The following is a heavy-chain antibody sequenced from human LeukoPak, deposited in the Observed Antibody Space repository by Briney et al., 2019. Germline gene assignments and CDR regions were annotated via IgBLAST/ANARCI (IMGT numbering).Heavy chain of an antibody. J-gene: IGHJ4*02. V-gene: IGHV3-21*01. CDR2: ISSGSSYI. Sequence: GGSLRLSCAASGFTFSSTSMNWVRQAPGKGLEWVSSISSGSSYIFYADSVKGRFTISRDNAKNSLYLQMDSLRAEDTAVYYCAREFFDREGGTTVLDYWGQGTLVTVSS. D-gene: IGHD1-26*01. CDR3: AREFFDREGGTTVLDY. CDR1: GFTFSSTS.